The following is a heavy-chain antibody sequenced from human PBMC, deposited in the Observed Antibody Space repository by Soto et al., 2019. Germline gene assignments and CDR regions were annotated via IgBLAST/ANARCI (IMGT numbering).Heavy chain of an antibody. Sequence: LRLSCAASGFIFSNAAMSWVRQAPGKGLEWFSYICISGSTIYYADSVKGRFTFSRYNAKNSLFLQMNSLRSDDTAVYYCARDIVVVVAAFDIWGQGTMVTVSS. J-gene: IGHJ3*02. V-gene: IGHV3-11*01. CDR2: ICISGSTI. CDR3: ARDIVVVVAAFDI. D-gene: IGHD2-15*01. CDR1: GFIFSNAA.